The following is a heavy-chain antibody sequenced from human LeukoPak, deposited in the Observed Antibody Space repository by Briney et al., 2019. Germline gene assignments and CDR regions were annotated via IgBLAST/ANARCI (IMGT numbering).Heavy chain of an antibody. J-gene: IGHJ4*02. CDR2: IYSDALGGIT. V-gene: IGHV3-53*01. D-gene: IGHD4-23*01. Sequence: GGTLRLSCAVSGLTVSSSFMSWVRQAPGKGLEWVSDIYSDALGGITNYADSVKGRFTTSRDNSRNTLYLQMNSLRAEDTAVYYCVKRSDYGDNWNYFDYWGQGTLVTVSS. CDR1: GLTVSSSF. CDR3: VKRSDYGDNWNYFDY.